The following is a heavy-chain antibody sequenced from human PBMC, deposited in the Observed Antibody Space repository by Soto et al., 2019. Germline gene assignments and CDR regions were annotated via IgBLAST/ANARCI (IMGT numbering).Heavy chain of an antibody. J-gene: IGHJ6*02. CDR3: ARDPHGMDV. CDR2: IYYSGST. Sequence: SETLSLTCTVSGGSISSGDYYWSWIRQPPGKGLEWIGYIYYSGSTYYNPSLKSRVTISVDTSKNQFSLKLTSVTAADTAAYYCARDPHGMDVWGQGTTVTVSS. CDR1: GGSISSGDYY. V-gene: IGHV4-30-4*01.